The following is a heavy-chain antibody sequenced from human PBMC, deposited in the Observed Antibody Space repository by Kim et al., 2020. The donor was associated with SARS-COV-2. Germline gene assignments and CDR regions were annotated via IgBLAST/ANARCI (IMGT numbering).Heavy chain of an antibody. CDR2: ISTNSKNI. V-gene: IGHV3-48*02. CDR3: ARDRVSGSTHFDY. J-gene: IGHJ4*02. Sequence: GGSLRLSCAASGFTFSGYSMNWVRQAPGKGLEWVSYISTNSKNIQYTDSVKGRFTVSRDNAKSSLYLQMNSLRDEDTAVYYCARDRVSGSTHFDYWGQGTLVTVSS. D-gene: IGHD1-26*01. CDR1: GFTFSGYS.